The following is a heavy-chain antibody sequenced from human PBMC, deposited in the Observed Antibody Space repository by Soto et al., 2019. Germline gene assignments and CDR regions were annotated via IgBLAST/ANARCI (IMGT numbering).Heavy chain of an antibody. Sequence: QVQLQESSPGQVSPSETLSLTCNVSGGSISSHYWSWIRQPPGKGLEWIGYFYNGGTTDYNPSLRSRATISLDTSKNQFSLKLSSVTAADTAVYYCARLHPGDYWGQGTLVTVTS. CDR3: ARLHPGDY. D-gene: IGHD7-27*01. CDR2: FYNGGTT. J-gene: IGHJ4*02. V-gene: IGHV4-59*08. CDR1: GGSISSHY.